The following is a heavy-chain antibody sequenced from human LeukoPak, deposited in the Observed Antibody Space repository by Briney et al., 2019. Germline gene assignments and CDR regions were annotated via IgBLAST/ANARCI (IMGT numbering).Heavy chain of an antibody. CDR3: ARETGVVVITNAYNWFDP. Sequence: SETLSLTCAVYGGSFSGYYWSWIRQPPGKGLEWIGEINHSGSTNYNPSLKSRVTISVDTSKNQFSLKLSSVTAADTAVYYCARETGVVVITNAYNWFDPWGQGTLVTVSS. V-gene: IGHV4-34*01. D-gene: IGHD3-22*01. CDR1: GGSFSGYY. J-gene: IGHJ5*02. CDR2: INHSGST.